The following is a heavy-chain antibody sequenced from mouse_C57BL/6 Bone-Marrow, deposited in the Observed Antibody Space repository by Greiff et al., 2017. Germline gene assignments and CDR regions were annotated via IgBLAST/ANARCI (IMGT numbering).Heavy chain of an antibody. V-gene: IGHV1-72*01. J-gene: IGHJ3*01. CDR1: GYTFTSYW. CDR3: ARGEYPFAY. CDR2: IDPNSGGT. Sequence: QVQLKQPGAELVKPGASVKLSCKASGYTFTSYWMHWVKQRPGRGLEWIGRIDPNSGGTKYNEKFKSKTTLTVDKPSSTAYMQLSSLTAEDSAVYYCARGEYPFAYWGQGTLVTVSA. D-gene: IGHD2-10*02.